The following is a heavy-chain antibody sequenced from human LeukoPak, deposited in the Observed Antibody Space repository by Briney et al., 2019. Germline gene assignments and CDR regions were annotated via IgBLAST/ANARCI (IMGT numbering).Heavy chain of an antibody. J-gene: IGHJ4*02. CDR2: INHSGST. CDR1: GGSFSGYY. Sequence: SETLSLTCAVYGGSFSGYYWSWIRQPPGKGLEWIGEINHSGSTNYNPSLKSRVTISVDTSKNQFSLKLSSVTAADTAVYYCARGPSGYWGQGTLVTVSS. V-gene: IGHV4-34*01. CDR3: ARGPSGY.